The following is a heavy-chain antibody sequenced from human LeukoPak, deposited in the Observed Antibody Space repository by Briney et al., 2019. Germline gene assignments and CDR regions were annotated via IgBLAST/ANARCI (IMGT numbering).Heavy chain of an antibody. Sequence: GASVKVSCKASGYTFTGYYMHWVRQAPGQGLEWMGWINPNSGGTNYAQKFQGRVTITADKSTSTAYMELSSLRSEDTAVYYCARDRDYWGQGTLVTVSS. V-gene: IGHV1-2*02. CDR3: ARDRDY. J-gene: IGHJ4*02. CDR1: GYTFTGYY. CDR2: INPNSGGT.